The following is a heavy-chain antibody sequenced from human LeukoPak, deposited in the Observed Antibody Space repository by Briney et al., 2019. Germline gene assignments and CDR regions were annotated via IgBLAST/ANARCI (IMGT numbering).Heavy chain of an antibody. D-gene: IGHD6-13*01. CDR3: AKIDSSSSWYGRLDY. Sequence: PGGSLRLSCAASGFTFSSYAMSWVRQAPGKGLEWVSAISGSGGSTYYADSVKGRFTIPRDNSKNTLYLQMNSLRAEDTAVYYCAKIDSSSSWYGRLDYWGQGTLVTVSS. J-gene: IGHJ4*02. CDR1: GFTFSSYA. V-gene: IGHV3-23*01. CDR2: ISGSGGST.